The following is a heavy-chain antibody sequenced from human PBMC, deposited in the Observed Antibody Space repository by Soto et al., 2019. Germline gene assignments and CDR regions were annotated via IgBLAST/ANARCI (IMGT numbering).Heavy chain of an antibody. J-gene: IGHJ4*02. CDR2: INPYNGNT. Sequence: QVQLVQSGGEVKRPGASVKVSCKASGYPFTSYGISWVRQAPGQGLEWMGWINPYNGNTKYAQKFQGRGTMTTDTSTTTASMELRSLSHDDTAVYYCARNLASVHDYWGQGSLVTVSS. CDR3: ARNLASVHDY. V-gene: IGHV1-18*04. D-gene: IGHD1-1*01. CDR1: GYPFTSYG.